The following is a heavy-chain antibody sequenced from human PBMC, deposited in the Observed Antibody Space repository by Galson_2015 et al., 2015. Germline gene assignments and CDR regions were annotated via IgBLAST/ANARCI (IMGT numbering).Heavy chain of an antibody. Sequence: PLRLSCAASGFTFSSYSMNWVRQAPGKGLEWVSYISSSSSTIYYADSVKGRFTISRDNAKNSLYLQMNSLRDEDTAVYYCARAKYPEYQLLVYWGQGTLVTVSS. CDR2: ISSSSSTI. CDR1: GFTFSSYS. CDR3: ARAKYPEYQLLVY. D-gene: IGHD2-2*01. J-gene: IGHJ4*02. V-gene: IGHV3-48*02.